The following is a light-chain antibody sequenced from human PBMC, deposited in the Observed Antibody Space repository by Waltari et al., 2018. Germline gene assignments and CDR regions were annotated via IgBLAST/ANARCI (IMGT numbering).Light chain of an antibody. CDR2: DVI. V-gene: IGLV2-23*02. CDR1: SNNIGFYDL. Sequence: QSALTQPASVSGPPGQSITISRTGSSNNIGFYDLLSWYQHRPGKAPKRIIFDVIKRSSVRSVRFSGSKSGDSASLTMSGLQTEDDADYYCCSCSGSGSVPYVCGPGTRVAV. CDR3: CSCSGSGSVPYV. J-gene: IGLJ1*01.